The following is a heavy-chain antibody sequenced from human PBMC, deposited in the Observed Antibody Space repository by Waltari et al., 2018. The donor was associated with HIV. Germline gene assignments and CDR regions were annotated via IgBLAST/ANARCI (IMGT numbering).Heavy chain of an antibody. D-gene: IGHD3-22*01. J-gene: IGHJ4*02. V-gene: IGHV3-7*01. CDR1: EFTFMNYW. CDR3: AREALYDSSGYYFDY. Sequence: EVQLVECGGGLVQPGGSLRFACEDTEFTFMNYWMTWVRKSPGKGLEWVANIKQDESEKYYVDSVKGRFTISRDNAKNSLFLQMNSLRAEDTAVYYCAREALYDSSGYYFDYWGQGTLVTVSS. CDR2: IKQDESEK.